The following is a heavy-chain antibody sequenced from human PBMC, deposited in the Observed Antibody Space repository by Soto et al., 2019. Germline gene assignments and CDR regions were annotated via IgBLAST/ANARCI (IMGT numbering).Heavy chain of an antibody. D-gene: IGHD6-19*01. Sequence: SLSLSCAASGFTFSSYAMHWVRQAPGKGLEWVAVISYAGGNKYYADSVKGRFTISRDNSKNTLYLQMNSLRAEDTAVYYCATLSRVSSGWSYYFDYWGQGTLVTVSS. V-gene: IGHV3-30-3*01. CDR3: ATLSRVSSGWSYYFDY. J-gene: IGHJ4*02. CDR2: ISYAGGNK. CDR1: GFTFSSYA.